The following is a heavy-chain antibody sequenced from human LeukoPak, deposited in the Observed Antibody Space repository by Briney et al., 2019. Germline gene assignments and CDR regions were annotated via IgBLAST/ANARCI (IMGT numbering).Heavy chain of an antibody. Sequence: TTSSYYWGWIRQAPGKGLEWVSVIWSDGTKQSYTDSVKGRFTISRDNSKSTLYLQMNSLRAEDTAIYYCARDPNGMDVWGQGTTVTVSS. CDR3: ARDPNGMDV. CDR2: IWSDGTKQ. V-gene: IGHV3-33*01. CDR1: TTSSYY. J-gene: IGHJ6*02.